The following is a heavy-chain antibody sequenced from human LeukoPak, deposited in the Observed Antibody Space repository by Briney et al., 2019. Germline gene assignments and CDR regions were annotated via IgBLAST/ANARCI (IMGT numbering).Heavy chain of an antibody. CDR3: ARDRSGYEGGDF. CDR1: GFTFSSYA. V-gene: IGHV3-23*01. D-gene: IGHD5-12*01. CDR2: ISNSGFST. J-gene: IGHJ4*02. Sequence: GGSLRLSCAASGFTFSSYAMSWVRQAPGKGLEWVSAISNSGFSTYYADSVKGRFTISRDNSKNTLYLQMNSLRAEDTAVYYCARDRSGYEGGDFWGQGTLVTVSS.